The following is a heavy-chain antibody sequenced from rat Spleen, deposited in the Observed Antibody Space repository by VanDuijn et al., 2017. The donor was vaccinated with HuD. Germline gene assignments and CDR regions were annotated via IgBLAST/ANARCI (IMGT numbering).Heavy chain of an antibody. D-gene: IGHD4-3*01. V-gene: IGHV5-29*01. J-gene: IGHJ2*01. CDR2: ISYDGSST. CDR3: ARHTVGADFDY. CDR1: GFTFSDYY. Sequence: EVQLVESDGGLVQPGRSLKLSCAASGFTFSDYYMAWVRQAPTKGLEWVATISYDGSSTYYRDTVKGRFTISRDNAKSTLYLQMNSLRSEDTATYYCARHTVGADFDYWGQGVMVTVSS.